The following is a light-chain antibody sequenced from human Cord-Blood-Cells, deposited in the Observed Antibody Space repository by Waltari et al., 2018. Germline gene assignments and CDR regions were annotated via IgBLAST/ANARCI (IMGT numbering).Light chain of an antibody. CDR2: EVS. J-gene: IGLJ1*01. V-gene: IGLV2-14*01. CDR1: SSDVGGYNY. Sequence: QSALTQPASVSGSPGQSITPSCTGTSSDVGGYNYVSWYQQHPGKAPKLMIYEVSNRPSGVSNRFSGSKSGNTASLTISGLQAEDEADYYCSSYTSSSTYVFGTGTKVTVL. CDR3: SSYTSSSTYV.